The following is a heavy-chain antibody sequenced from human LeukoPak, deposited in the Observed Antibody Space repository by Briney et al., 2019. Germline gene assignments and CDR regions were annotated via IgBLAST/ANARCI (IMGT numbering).Heavy chain of an antibody. CDR2: IKQDGSEK. CDR1: GFTFNSYW. V-gene: IGHV3-7*01. J-gene: IGHJ4*02. D-gene: IGHD3-3*01. CDR3: ARTLNPYYDFWSGNYSPLDY. Sequence: GGSLRLSCASSGFTFNSYWMSWVRQAPGKGLEWVANIKQDGSEKYYVDSVKGRFTISRDNAKNSVYLQMNSLRAEDTAVYYCARTLNPYYDFWSGNYSPLDYWGQGTLVTVSS.